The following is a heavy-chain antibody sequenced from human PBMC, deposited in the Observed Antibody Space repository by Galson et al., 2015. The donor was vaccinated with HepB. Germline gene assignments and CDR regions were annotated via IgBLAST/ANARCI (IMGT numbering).Heavy chain of an antibody. CDR1: GFTFSSYG. D-gene: IGHD4-17*01. J-gene: IGHJ6*02. CDR3: AKCPGDGDPGSYYYYYGMDV. Sequence: SLRLSCAASGFTFSSYGTHWVRQAPGKGLEWVAFIRYDGSNKYYADSVKGRFTISRDNSKNTLYLQMNSLRAEDTAVYYCAKCPGDGDPGSYYYYYGMDVWGQGTTVTVSS. V-gene: IGHV3-30*02. CDR2: IRYDGSNK.